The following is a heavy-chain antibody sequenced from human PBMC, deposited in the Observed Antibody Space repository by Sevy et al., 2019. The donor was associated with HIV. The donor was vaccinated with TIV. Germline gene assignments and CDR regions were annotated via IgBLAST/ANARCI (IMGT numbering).Heavy chain of an antibody. J-gene: IGHJ4*02. Sequence: GGSLRLSCAASGFTFSNAWMSWVRQAPGKGLEWVGRIKSKTDGGTTDYAAPVKGRFTISRDDSKNTLYLQMNSLKTEDTAIYYCTTYSKIRGLSALLDYWGQGTLVTVSS. CDR2: IKSKTDGGTT. D-gene: IGHD2-21*01. V-gene: IGHV3-15*01. CDR3: TTYSKIRGLSALLDY. CDR1: GFTFSNAW.